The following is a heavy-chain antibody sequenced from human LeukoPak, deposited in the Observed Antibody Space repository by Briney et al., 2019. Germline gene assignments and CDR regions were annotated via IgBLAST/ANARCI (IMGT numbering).Heavy chain of an antibody. V-gene: IGHV3-30*02. D-gene: IGHD3-10*01. Sequence: GGSLRLSCAASGFTFSSYGMHWVRQAPGKGLEWVAFIRYDGSNKYYADSVKGRFTISRDNSKNTLYLQMNSLRAEDTAVYYCAKDDSYGSGPYGMDVWGQGTTVIVSS. CDR2: IRYDGSNK. CDR3: AKDDSYGSGPYGMDV. J-gene: IGHJ6*02. CDR1: GFTFSSYG.